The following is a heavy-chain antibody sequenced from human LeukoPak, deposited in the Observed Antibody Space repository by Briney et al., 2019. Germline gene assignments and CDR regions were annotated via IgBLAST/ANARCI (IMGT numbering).Heavy chain of an antibody. V-gene: IGHV3-23*01. CDR2: ISGSGGST. Sequence: GGSLRLSCAASGFTFSTYAMSWVRQAPGKGLEWVSAISGSGGSTYYADSVKGRFAISRDNSKNTLYLQMNSLRAEDTAVYYCAKDRILTGSIYFDYWGQGTLVTVSS. D-gene: IGHD3-9*01. CDR1: GFTFSTYA. CDR3: AKDRILTGSIYFDY. J-gene: IGHJ4*02.